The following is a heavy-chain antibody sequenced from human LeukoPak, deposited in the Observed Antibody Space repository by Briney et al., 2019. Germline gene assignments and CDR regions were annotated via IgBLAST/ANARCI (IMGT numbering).Heavy chain of an antibody. CDR1: GYTFTSYY. D-gene: IGHD3-9*01. CDR2: INPSGGST. CDR3: ARTLPRWFYYYYYGMDV. J-gene: IGHJ6*02. Sequence: ASVKVSCKASGYTFTSYYMHWVRQAPGQGLEWMGLINPSGGSTSYAQKFQGRVTMTRDTSTSTVYMELSSLRSDDTAVYYCARTLPRWFYYYYYGMDVWGQGTTVTVSS. V-gene: IGHV1-46*01.